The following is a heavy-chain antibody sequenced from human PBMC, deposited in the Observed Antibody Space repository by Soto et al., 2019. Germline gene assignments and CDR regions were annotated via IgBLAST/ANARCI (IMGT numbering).Heavy chain of an antibody. V-gene: IGHV3-23*01. CDR1: GFTFSTYA. J-gene: IGHJ5*02. CDR3: AKHSVGYQLLYNWFDP. D-gene: IGHD2-2*01. CDR2: ISGSGGTT. Sequence: GGSLRPSCATSGFTFSTYAMSWVRQAPGKGLEWVSTISGSGGTTYYADSVKGRFTISRDNSKNTLYLQMNSLKAEDTAIFYCAKHSVGYQLLYNWFDPWGQGTLVTVSS.